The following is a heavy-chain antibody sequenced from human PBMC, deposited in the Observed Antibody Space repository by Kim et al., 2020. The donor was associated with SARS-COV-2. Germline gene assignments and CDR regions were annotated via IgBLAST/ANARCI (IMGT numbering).Heavy chain of an antibody. CDR2: IIPIFGTT. V-gene: IGHV1-69*13. CDR3: ARGSRVGLYGMDV. J-gene: IGHJ6*02. CDR1: EGTFSNDA. D-gene: IGHD1-26*01. Sequence: SVKVSCKAPEGTFSNDAFSWVRQAPGQGLEWMGAIIPIFGTTHYAQMFQGRLTIIAAEDTATVYMELNSLRSEDRAVYFCARGSRVGLYGMDVWGQGTTVTVSS.